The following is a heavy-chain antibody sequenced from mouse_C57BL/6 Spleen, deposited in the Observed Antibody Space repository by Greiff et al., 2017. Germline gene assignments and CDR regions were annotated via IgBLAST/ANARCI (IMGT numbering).Heavy chain of an antibody. Sequence: EVQLQQSGPELVKPGASVKIPCKASGYTFTDYNMDWVKQSHGKSLEWIGDINPNNGGTIYNQKFKGKATLTVDTSSSTAYMELRSLTYEDTAVYYCARAQLLGDYFDYWGQGTTLTVSS. CDR2: INPNNGGT. CDR1: GYTFTDYN. D-gene: IGHD1-1*01. J-gene: IGHJ2*01. V-gene: IGHV1-18*01. CDR3: ARAQLLGDYFDY.